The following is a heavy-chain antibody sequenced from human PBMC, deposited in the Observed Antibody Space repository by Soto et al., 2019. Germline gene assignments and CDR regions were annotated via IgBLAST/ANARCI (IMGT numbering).Heavy chain of an antibody. D-gene: IGHD6-13*01. CDR1: GFTFRSYA. J-gene: IGHJ5*02. Sequence: GGSLRLSCAASGFTFRSYAMSWVRQAPGKGLEWVSTISSNSAYIYYTDALRGRFTISRDNAKNSLHLQMNSLRAEDTAVYYCTRDASRDSSARGWFDPWGPGTLVTVSS. V-gene: IGHV3-21*01. CDR3: TRDASRDSSARGWFDP. CDR2: ISSNSAYI.